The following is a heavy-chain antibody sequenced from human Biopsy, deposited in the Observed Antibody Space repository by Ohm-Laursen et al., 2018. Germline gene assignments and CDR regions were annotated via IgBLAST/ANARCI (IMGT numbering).Heavy chain of an antibody. J-gene: IGHJ4*02. D-gene: IGHD1-1*01. CDR3: AREVATNYHSGTFEY. CDR2: IYYNGNT. Sequence: GTLSLTWTVSGGSINSNFWTWIRQPPGKGLEWIGYIYYNGNTNYNPSLRSRVTISVDTSKNQFSLRLTSVTAADTAVYYCAREVATNYHSGTFEYWGQGTLVTVSS. V-gene: IGHV4-59*12. CDR1: GGSINSNF.